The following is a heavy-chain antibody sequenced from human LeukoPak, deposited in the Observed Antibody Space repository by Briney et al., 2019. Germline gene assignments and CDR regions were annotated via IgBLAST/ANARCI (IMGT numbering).Heavy chain of an antibody. CDR2: IIPIFGTA. CDR1: GGTFSSYA. V-gene: IGHV1-69*05. D-gene: IGHD5-12*01. CDR3: WGKYSGSAGIDY. Sequence: SVKVSCKASGGTFSSYAISWVRQAPGQGLEWMGGIIPIFGTANYAQKFQRRVTITTDESTSTAYMELSSLRSEDTAVYYCWGKYSGSAGIDYWGQGTLSPSP. J-gene: IGHJ4*02.